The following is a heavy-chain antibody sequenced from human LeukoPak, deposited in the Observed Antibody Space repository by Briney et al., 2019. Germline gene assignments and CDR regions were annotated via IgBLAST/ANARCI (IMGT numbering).Heavy chain of an antibody. CDR2: IKRETDGGTI. CDR1: GFTFSSNW. CDR3: TTDRYYDNSELQFQH. D-gene: IGHD3-22*01. Sequence: GGSLRLSCAASGFTFSSNWMHWVRQAPGKGLEWLGRIKRETDGGTIDYAAPVKGRFTISRDDSRNTLYLQMDSLKIEDTAVYYCTTDRYYDNSELQFQHWGQGTLVTVSS. J-gene: IGHJ1*01. V-gene: IGHV3-15*01.